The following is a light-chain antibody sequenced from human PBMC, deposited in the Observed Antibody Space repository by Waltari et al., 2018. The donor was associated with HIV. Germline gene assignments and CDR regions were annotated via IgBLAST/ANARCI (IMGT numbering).Light chain of an antibody. J-gene: IGKJ4*01. CDR3: QQRINWPLT. V-gene: IGKV3-11*01. Sequence: IVLTQSPVTLSLSPGERAALSCRASQSVGYFLAWYQQKPGQPPRLLISAVAKRAAGTPARFSGSGSKTNFTLTISALEPEDFVVYYCQQRINWPLTFGGGTRLEIK. CDR1: QSVGYF. CDR2: AVA.